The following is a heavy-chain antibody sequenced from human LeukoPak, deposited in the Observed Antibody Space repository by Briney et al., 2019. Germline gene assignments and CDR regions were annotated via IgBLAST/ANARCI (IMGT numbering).Heavy chain of an antibody. CDR2: SRNKENRYST. Sequence: GGSLRLSCAASGFSFSVYYMAWVRQAPGKGLEWVGLSRNKENRYSTEYGASVKGRVTISRDDSKNLMYLETKSLKSEDTAVYYCVGGYDYWGQGTLVTVSS. J-gene: IGHJ4*02. D-gene: IGHD2-15*01. CDR3: VGGYDY. CDR1: GFSFSVYY. V-gene: IGHV3-72*01.